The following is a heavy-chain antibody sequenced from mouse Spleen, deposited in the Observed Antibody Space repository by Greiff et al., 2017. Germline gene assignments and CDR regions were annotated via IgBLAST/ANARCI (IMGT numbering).Heavy chain of an antibody. CDR2: IHPSDSDT. J-gene: IGHJ4*01. CDR3: ALYYDYDAMDY. CDR1: GYTFTSYW. D-gene: IGHD2-1*01. V-gene: IGHV1-74*01. Sequence: QVQLKQPGAELVKPGASVKVSCKASGYTFTSYWMHWVKQRPGQGLEWIGRIHPSDSDTNYNQKFKGKATLTVDKSSSTAYMQLSSLTSEDSAVYYCALYYDYDAMDYWGQGTSVTVSS.